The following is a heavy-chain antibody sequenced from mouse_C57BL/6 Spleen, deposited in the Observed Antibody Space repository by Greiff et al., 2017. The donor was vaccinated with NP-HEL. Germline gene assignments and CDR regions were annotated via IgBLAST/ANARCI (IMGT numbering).Heavy chain of an antibody. D-gene: IGHD1-3*01. Sequence: VQLQQPGAELVKPGASVKLSCKASGYTFTSYWMHWVKQRPGQGLEWIGMIHPNSGSTNYNEKFKSKATLTVDKSSSTAYMQLSSLTSEDSAVYYCARGGYNSYAMDYWGQGTSVTVSS. CDR1: GYTFTSYW. CDR3: ARGGYNSYAMDY. V-gene: IGHV1-64*01. J-gene: IGHJ4*01. CDR2: IHPNSGST.